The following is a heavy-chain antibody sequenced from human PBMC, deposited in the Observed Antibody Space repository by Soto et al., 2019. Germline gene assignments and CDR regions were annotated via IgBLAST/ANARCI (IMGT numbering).Heavy chain of an antibody. Sequence: QVQLQESGPGLVKPSQTLSLTCTVSCGSISSGGYSWTWIRQHPGKGLEWIGYIYYSGSTYYKPSLQGRVTISGDTAKNQRPLELSSVAAADTAVYYCAGASRWHTGAFYLWGQGTTVTVPS. CDR1: CGSISSGGYS. CDR3: AGASRWHTGAFYL. V-gene: IGHV4-31*03. J-gene: IGHJ3*01. D-gene: IGHD2-15*01. CDR2: IYYSGST.